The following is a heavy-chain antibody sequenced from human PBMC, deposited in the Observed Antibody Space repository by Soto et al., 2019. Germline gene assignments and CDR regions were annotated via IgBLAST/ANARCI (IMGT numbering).Heavy chain of an antibody. Sequence: QVQLQESGPGLVKPSETLSLTCTVSGGSISRYYWSWIRQPPGKGLEWIGYMYNTGSTVYNPSFKRRVTISVDXSXNNXSLKLNSVTAADTAVYYCARDLWGYCGTDCYPLDVWGQGTTVTVSS. D-gene: IGHD2-21*02. J-gene: IGHJ6*02. CDR1: GGSISRYY. V-gene: IGHV4-59*01. CDR3: ARDLWGYCGTDCYPLDV. CDR2: MYNTGST.